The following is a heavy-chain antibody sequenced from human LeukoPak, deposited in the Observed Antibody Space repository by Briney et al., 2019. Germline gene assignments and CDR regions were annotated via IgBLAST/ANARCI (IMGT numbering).Heavy chain of an antibody. J-gene: IGHJ4*02. V-gene: IGHV3-21*01. Sequence: PGGSLRLSCAASGFTFSSYSMNWVRQAPGKGPEWVSSISSSSSYIYYADSVKGRFTISRDNAKNSLYLQMNSLRAEDTAVYYCAAGYSSGWYYFDYWGQGTLVTVSS. CDR2: ISSSSSYI. CDR1: GFTFSSYS. CDR3: AAGYSSGWYYFDY. D-gene: IGHD6-19*01.